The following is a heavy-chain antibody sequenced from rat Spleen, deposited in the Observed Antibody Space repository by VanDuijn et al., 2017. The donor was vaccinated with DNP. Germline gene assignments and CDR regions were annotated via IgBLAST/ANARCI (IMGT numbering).Heavy chain of an antibody. V-gene: IGHV5-22*01. J-gene: IGHJ2*01. Sequence: EVQLVESGGGLVQPGRSLKLSCTASGFTFSDYYMAWVRQTPKKGLEWVASIGYEGSGIYYGDSVKGRVTISRDNAKNTLYLQMNSLRSEDTAIYYCTRGENWGQGVMVTVSS. CDR3: TRGEN. CDR2: IGYEGSGI. CDR1: GFTFSDYY. D-gene: IGHD4-2*01.